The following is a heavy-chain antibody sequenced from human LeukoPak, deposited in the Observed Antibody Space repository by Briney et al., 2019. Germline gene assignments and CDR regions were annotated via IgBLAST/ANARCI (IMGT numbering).Heavy chain of an antibody. CDR2: IYYSGST. CDR1: GGSISSSSYY. CDR3: ATNPGGYCSSTSCYGEAP. D-gene: IGHD2-2*01. Sequence: SETLSLTCTVSGGSISSSSYYRGWIRQPPGKGLEWIGSIYYSGSTYYNPSLKSRVTISVDTSKNQFSLKLSSVTAADTAVYYCATNPGGYCSSTSCYGEAPWGQGTLVTVSS. V-gene: IGHV4-39*01. J-gene: IGHJ5*02.